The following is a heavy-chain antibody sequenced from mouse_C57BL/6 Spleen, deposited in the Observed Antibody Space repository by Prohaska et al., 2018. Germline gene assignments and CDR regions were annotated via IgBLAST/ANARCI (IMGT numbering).Heavy chain of an antibody. CDR3: ARSYYGSSYFDY. Sequence: QSHGKSLEWIGRINPYNGDTFYNQKFKGKATLTVDKSSSTAHMELLSLTSEDFAVYYCARSYYGSSYFDYWGQGTTLTVSS. CDR2: INPYNGDT. V-gene: IGHV1-37*01. D-gene: IGHD1-1*01. J-gene: IGHJ2*01.